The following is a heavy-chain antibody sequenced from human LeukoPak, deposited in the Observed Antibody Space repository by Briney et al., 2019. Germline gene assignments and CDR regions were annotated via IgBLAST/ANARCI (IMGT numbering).Heavy chain of an antibody. Sequence: GGSLRLSCAASRLTVSTNYMSWVRQAPGKGLDWVSVIYSDGSTYYAASVKGRFTISRDISKNTVYLQMNSLRVEDTAMYYCARDFLDWGTRTGAFDIWGQGTMVTVSS. D-gene: IGHD1-1*01. J-gene: IGHJ3*02. V-gene: IGHV3-66*01. CDR2: IYSDGST. CDR3: ARDFLDWGTRTGAFDI. CDR1: RLTVSTNY.